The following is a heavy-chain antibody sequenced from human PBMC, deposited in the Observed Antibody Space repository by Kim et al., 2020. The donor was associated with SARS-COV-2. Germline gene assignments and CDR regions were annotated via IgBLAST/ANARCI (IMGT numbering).Heavy chain of an antibody. CDR3: AKDLKMGHGSGWY. V-gene: IGHV3-30*18. J-gene: IGHJ2*01. CDR1: GITFSSYG. CDR2: ISYDGSNK. D-gene: IGHD6-19*01. Sequence: GGSLRLSCAASGITFSSYGMHWVRQAPGKGLEWVAVISYDGSNKNYAASVKGRFTISRDNSKNTLYLQMTSLRDEDTAVYYCAKDLKMGHGSGWY.